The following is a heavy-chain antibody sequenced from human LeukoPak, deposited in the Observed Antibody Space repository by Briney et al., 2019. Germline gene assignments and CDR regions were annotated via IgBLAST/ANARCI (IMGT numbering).Heavy chain of an antibody. D-gene: IGHD6-19*01. J-gene: IGHJ4*02. CDR2: IYYSGST. V-gene: IGHV4-39*07. CDR3: ARDRSLAVAGSFDY. Sequence: PSETLSLTCTVSGGSISSSSYYWGWIRQPPGKGLEWIGSIYYSGSTYYNPSLKSRVTISVDTSENQFSLKLSSVTAADTAVYYCARDRSLAVAGSFDYRGQGTLVTVSS. CDR1: GGSISSSSYY.